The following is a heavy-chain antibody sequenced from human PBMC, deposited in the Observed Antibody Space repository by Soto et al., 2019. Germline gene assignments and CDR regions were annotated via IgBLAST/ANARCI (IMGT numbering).Heavy chain of an antibody. CDR3: ARGGYGDSLDS. CDR1: GYTFTSYA. D-gene: IGHD4-17*01. V-gene: IGHV1-3*01. CDR2: FFAGNGNT. J-gene: IGHJ5*01. Sequence: QVSNFWPSVKVSCKASGYTFTSYAMHWVRQAPGQRLEWMGCFFAGNGNTQDPQSFPDRVSTTTESYARSGFMELSRLGYDETVLYYSARGGYGDSLDSWGQGTLVTVSS.